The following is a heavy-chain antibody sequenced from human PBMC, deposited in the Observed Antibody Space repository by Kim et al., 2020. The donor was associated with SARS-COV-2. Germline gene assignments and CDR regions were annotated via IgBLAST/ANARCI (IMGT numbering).Heavy chain of an antibody. CDR3: ASNEGYSYDEGNDY. J-gene: IGHJ4*02. V-gene: IGHV3-21*01. CDR1: GFTFSSYS. CDR2: ISSSSSYI. D-gene: IGHD5-18*01. Sequence: GGSLRLSCAASGFTFSSYSMNWVRQAPGKGLEWVSSISSSSSYIYYADSVKGRFTISRDNAKNSLYLQMNSLRAEDTAVYYCASNEGYSYDEGNDYWGQGTLVTVSS.